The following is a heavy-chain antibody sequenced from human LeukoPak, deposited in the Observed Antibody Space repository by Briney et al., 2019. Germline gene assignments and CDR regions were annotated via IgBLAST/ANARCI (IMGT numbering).Heavy chain of an antibody. CDR2: INPNSGGT. CDR3: ARDPYDSSGYAD. D-gene: IGHD3-22*01. Sequence: ASVKVSCMASGYTFTGYYMHWVRQAPGQGLEWMGWINPNSGGTNYAQKFQGRVTMTRDTSISTAYMELSRLRSDDTAVYYCARDPYDSSGYADWGQGTLVTVSS. CDR1: GYTFTGYY. V-gene: IGHV1-2*02. J-gene: IGHJ4*02.